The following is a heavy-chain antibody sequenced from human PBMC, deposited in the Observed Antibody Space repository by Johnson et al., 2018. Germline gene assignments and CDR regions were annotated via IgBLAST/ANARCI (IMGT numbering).Heavy chain of an antibody. CDR1: NGSIGSYY. D-gene: IGHD2-2*02. CDR2: IYYSGNT. V-gene: IGHV4-59*01. J-gene: IGHJ6*03. CDR3: ARGGFCDNSSCYIGHFYYMDV. Sequence: QVQLQESGPGLVKPSETLSLTCTVSNGSIGSYYWNWIRQSPGKGLEWIGYIYYSGNTNYNPSLKSLVTMSIDTSKNQFSLKLGSVTAADTAMYYCARGGFCDNSSCYIGHFYYMDVWGKGTTVTVSS.